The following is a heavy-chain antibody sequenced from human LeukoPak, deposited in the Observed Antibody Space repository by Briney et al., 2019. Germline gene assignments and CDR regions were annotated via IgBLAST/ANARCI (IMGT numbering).Heavy chain of an antibody. V-gene: IGHV4-4*07. D-gene: IGHD6-19*01. J-gene: IGHJ4*02. CDR3: ARHFIAVAGFDY. CDR2: IYSSGNT. CDR1: GGSLSSYY. Sequence: PSETLSLTCTVSGGSLSSYYWSWIRQPAGKGLEWIGRIYSSGNTHYNPSLKSRLTMSVDTSKNQFSLKLSSVTAADTAVYYCARHFIAVAGFDYWGQGTLVTVSS.